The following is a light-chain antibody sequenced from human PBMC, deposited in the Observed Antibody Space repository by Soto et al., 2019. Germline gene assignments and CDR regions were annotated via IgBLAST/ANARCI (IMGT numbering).Light chain of an antibody. CDR3: SSFADSNSYV. Sequence: HSALTQPPSASGSPGQSVTISCSGSSSDIGGYTYVSWYQHHPGKAPKLMIYEVSKRPSGVPDRFSGSKSGNTASLTVSGLQAEDEADYYCSSFADSNSYVFGTGTRSPS. CDR2: EVS. CDR1: SSDIGGYTY. V-gene: IGLV2-8*01. J-gene: IGLJ1*01.